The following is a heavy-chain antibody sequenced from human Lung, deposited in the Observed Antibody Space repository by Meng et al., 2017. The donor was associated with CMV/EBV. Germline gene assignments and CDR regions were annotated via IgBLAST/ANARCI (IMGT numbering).Heavy chain of an antibody. Sequence: SCTTSGFTFSAFSMNWVRQAPGKGLEWVSSISTTSTYIYYADSLKGRFTISRDNAKNSLYLHMNSLRVEDTAVYYCAGFGVTITNGLDVWGQGTXVTV. D-gene: IGHD3-3*01. CDR2: ISTTSTYI. V-gene: IGHV3-21*01. CDR3: AGFGVTITNGLDV. CDR1: GFTFSAFS. J-gene: IGHJ6*02.